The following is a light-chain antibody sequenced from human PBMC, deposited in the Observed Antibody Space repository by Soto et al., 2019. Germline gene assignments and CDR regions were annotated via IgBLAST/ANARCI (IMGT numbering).Light chain of an antibody. CDR2: YVT. V-gene: IGLV2-8*01. CDR3: SSYAGGNNVI. J-gene: IGLJ2*01. Sequence: QSVLTQPPSASGSPGQSVTISCTGTSSDVGGYNYVSWYQQHPGKAPKLMIYYVTKRPSGVPDRFSGSKSGNTASLTVSWLQDEDEADYYCSSYAGGNNVIFGGGTKLTVL. CDR1: SSDVGGYNY.